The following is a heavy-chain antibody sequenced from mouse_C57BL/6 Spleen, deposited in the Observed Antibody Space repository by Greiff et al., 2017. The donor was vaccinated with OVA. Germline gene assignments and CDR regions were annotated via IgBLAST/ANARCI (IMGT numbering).Heavy chain of an antibody. Sequence: EVQVVESEGGLVQPGSSMKLSCTASGFTFSDYYMAWVRQVPEKGLEWVANINYDGSSTYYLDSLKSRFIISRDNAKNILYLQMSSLKSEDTATYYCARGIYYYGSCYFDYWGQGTTLTVSS. D-gene: IGHD1-1*01. CDR3: ARGIYYYGSCYFDY. V-gene: IGHV5-16*01. CDR1: GFTFSDYY. J-gene: IGHJ2*01. CDR2: INYDGSST.